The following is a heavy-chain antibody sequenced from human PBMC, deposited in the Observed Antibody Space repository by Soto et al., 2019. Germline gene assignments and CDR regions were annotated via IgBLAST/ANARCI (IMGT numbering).Heavy chain of an antibody. J-gene: IGHJ4*02. CDR2: IYWDDDK. Sequence: SGPTLVNPTQTLTLTCTFSGFSLSTSGLGVAWIRQPPGKALEWLALIYWDDDKRYSPSLKSRLTITKDTSKNQVVLTMTNMDPVDTATYYCATVGSVVVPAAMPSDYWGQGTLVTVSS. CDR3: ATVGSVVVPAAMPSDY. V-gene: IGHV2-5*02. D-gene: IGHD2-2*01. CDR1: GFSLSTSGLG.